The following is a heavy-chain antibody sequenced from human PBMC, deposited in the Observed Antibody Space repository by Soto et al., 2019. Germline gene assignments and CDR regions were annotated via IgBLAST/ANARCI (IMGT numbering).Heavy chain of an antibody. CDR1: GFTVSSNY. Sequence: EVQLVESGGGLVQPGGSLRLSCAASGFTVSSNYMSWVRQAPGKGLEWVSIIYSGGGTNHADSVKDRFTISRDNSKNTLYLQMNSLRAEDTAVYYCASEGREGGRYFDFWGQGTLVTVSS. J-gene: IGHJ4*02. V-gene: IGHV3-66*01. D-gene: IGHD3-16*01. CDR3: ASEGREGGRYFDF. CDR2: IYSGGGT.